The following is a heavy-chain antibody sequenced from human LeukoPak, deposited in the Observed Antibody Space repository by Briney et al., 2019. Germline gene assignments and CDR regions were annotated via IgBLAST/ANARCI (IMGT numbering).Heavy chain of an antibody. Sequence: ASVKASCKVSGYTLTELSMHWVRQAPGKGLEWMGGFDPEDGETIYAQKFQGRVTMTEDTSTATAYMELSSLRSEDTAVYYCVTGIGQQLPHYYYYGMDVWGQGTTVTVSS. CDR2: FDPEDGET. CDR3: VTGIGQQLPHYYYYGMDV. CDR1: GYTLTELS. J-gene: IGHJ6*02. V-gene: IGHV1-24*01. D-gene: IGHD6-13*01.